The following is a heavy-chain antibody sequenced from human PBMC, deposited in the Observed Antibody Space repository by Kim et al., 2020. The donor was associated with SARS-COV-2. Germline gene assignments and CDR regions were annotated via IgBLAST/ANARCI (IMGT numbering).Heavy chain of an antibody. V-gene: IGHV4-30-4*01. CDR2: IYYSGST. J-gene: IGHJ4*02. CDR3: ARVPPGRGYSYAFDY. Sequence: SETLSLTCTVSGGSISSGDYYWSWIRQPPGKGLEWIGYIYYSGSTYYNPSLKSRVTISVDTSKNQFSLKLSSVTAADTAVYYCARVPPGRGYSYAFDYWGQGTLVTVSS. CDR1: GGSISSGDYY. D-gene: IGHD5-18*01.